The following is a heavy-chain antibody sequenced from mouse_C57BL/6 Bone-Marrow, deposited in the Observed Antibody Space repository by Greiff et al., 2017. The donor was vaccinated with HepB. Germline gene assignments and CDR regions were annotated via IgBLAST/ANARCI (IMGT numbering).Heavy chain of an antibody. Sequence: EVKLMESGGGLVQPGGSMKLSCVASGFTFSNYWMNWVRQSPEKGLEWVAQIRLKSDNYATHYAESVKGRFTISRDDSKSSVYLQMNNLRAEDTGIYYCRSMITDYFDYWGQGTTLTVSS. CDR2: IRLKSDNYAT. CDR3: RSMITDYFDY. CDR1: GFTFSNYW. V-gene: IGHV6-3*01. D-gene: IGHD2-4*01. J-gene: IGHJ2*01.